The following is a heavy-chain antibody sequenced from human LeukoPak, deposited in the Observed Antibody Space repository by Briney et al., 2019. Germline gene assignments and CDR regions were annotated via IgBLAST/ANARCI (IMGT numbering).Heavy chain of an antibody. CDR3: AKDFGAPGVGSSDWRLFDS. Sequence: GGSLRLSCAASGFTFSSYSMNWVRQAPGRGLEWVSCISRSGTRTYYADSVKGRFTISRDNSKNTLYLQMTSLRVEDTAVYYCAKDFGAPGVGSSDWRLFDSWGQGTLVTVSS. V-gene: IGHV3-23*01. CDR2: ISRSGTRT. CDR1: GFTFSSYS. D-gene: IGHD6-19*01. J-gene: IGHJ4*02.